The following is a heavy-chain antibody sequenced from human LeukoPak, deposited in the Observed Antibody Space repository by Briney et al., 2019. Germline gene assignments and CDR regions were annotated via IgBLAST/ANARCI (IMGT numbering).Heavy chain of an antibody. CDR1: GGSFSGYY. J-gene: IGHJ4*02. D-gene: IGHD1-14*01. CDR3: ARRGYNSPFRY. CDR2: INHSGST. Sequence: SETLSLTCAVYGGSFSGYYWSWIRQPPGKGLEWIGEINHSGSTNYNPSLKSRVTISVDTSKNQFSLNLTSVTAADTAVYYSARRGYNSPFRYWGQGTLVTVSS. V-gene: IGHV4-34*01.